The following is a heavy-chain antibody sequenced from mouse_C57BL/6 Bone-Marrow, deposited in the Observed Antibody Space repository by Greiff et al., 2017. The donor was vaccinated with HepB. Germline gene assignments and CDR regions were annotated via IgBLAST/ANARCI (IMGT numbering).Heavy chain of an antibody. J-gene: IGHJ2*01. D-gene: IGHD4-1*01. CDR2: VYPYNGGT. CDR3: ARWTLTGSYYFDY. V-gene: IGHV1-36*01. CDR1: GFTFTDYY. Sequence: DVKLQESGPVLVKPGPSVKISCKASGFTFTDYYMHWVKQSHGKSLEWIGLVYPYNGGTSYNQKFKGKATLTVDTSSSTAYMELNSLTSEDSAVYYGARWTLTGSYYFDYWGQGTTLTVSS.